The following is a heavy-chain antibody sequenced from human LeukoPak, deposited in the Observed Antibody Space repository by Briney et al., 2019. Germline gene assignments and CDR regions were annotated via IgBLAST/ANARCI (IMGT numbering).Heavy chain of an antibody. Sequence: GGSLRLSCAASGFTFSSCGMSWVRQAPGKGLEWVSAISSTGGTAYYADSVKGRFTISRDNSKNTLSLQMNSLRPEDTAIYYCAKDLTTVTSQGDYWGQGTVVTVSS. D-gene: IGHD4-17*01. CDR1: GFTFSSCG. J-gene: IGHJ4*02. CDR2: ISSTGGTA. CDR3: AKDLTTVTSQGDY. V-gene: IGHV3-23*01.